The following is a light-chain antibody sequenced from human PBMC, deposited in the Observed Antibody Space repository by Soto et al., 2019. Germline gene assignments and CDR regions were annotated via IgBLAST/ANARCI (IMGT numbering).Light chain of an antibody. CDR3: CSYSATYTLV. Sequence: QSVLTQPRSVSGSLGQSVTISCTGTSSDVGDYKYVSWYQQHPGKAPQLMIYEVRQRPSGVPDRFSGSKSGNTASLTISGLQAEDEADYYCCSYSATYTLVFGGGTQLTVL. CDR2: EVR. CDR1: SSDVGDYKY. J-gene: IGLJ3*02. V-gene: IGLV2-11*01.